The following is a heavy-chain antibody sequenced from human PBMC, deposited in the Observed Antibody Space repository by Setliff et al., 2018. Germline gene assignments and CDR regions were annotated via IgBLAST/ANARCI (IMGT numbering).Heavy chain of an antibody. V-gene: IGHV1-18*01. D-gene: IGHD2-15*01. CDR3: AISTLSICSGGSCPNAFDV. J-gene: IGHJ3*01. CDR1: GHIFNSYG. Sequence: ASVKVSCKASGHIFNSYGISWVRQAPRQGLEWLGWISSYNGRTGYAQRFQDRVSLTTDTSTGAAHMELRSLRSDDTAVYYCAISTLSICSGGSCPNAFDVWGQGTMVTVSS. CDR2: ISSYNGRT.